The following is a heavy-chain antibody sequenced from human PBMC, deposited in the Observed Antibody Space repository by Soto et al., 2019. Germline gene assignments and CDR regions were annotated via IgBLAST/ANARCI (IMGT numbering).Heavy chain of an antibody. CDR2: ISYDGNNK. V-gene: IGHV3-30-3*01. CDR3: ARALYCTSTSCYIAVNVLGMDV. CDR1: GFILSNYA. D-gene: IGHD2-2*02. J-gene: IGHJ6*02. Sequence: GGSLRPSCAASGFILSNYALHWVRQAPGKGLEWVSVISYDGNNKYFAASVKGRFTLSRDNSKNTLYLQMNSLRREDTAVYYCARALYCTSTSCYIAVNVLGMDVWGHGTTVTVSS.